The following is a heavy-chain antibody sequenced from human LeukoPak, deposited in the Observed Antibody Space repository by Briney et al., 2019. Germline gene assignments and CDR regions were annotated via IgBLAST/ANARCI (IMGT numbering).Heavy chain of an antibody. D-gene: IGHD3-3*01. V-gene: IGHV4-59*10. CDR3: ARDNFWSGYYYDY. CDR1: GGSFSGYY. J-gene: IGHJ4*02. Sequence: SETLSLTCAVYGGSFSGYYWSWIRQPPGKGLEWIGRIYTSGSTNYNPSLKSRVTISVDTSKNQFSLKLSSVTAADTAVYYCARDNFWSGYYYDYWGQGTLVTVSS. CDR2: IYTSGST.